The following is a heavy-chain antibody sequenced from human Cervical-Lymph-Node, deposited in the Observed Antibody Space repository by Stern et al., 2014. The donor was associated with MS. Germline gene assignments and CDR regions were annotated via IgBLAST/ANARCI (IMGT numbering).Heavy chain of an antibody. CDR3: AKDRELVVVTFDS. J-gene: IGHJ4*02. CDR2: ISLSGGST. Sequence: VKLVQSGGGLVQPGGSLRLSCAASGFTFSDSAMSWVRQAPGKGLALVSAISLSGGSTFSADSVQGRFTISRDNSKNTLYLQMNSLRAEDTAVYYCAKDRELVVVTFDSWGQGTLVTVSS. D-gene: IGHD2-15*01. V-gene: IGHV3-23*04. CDR1: GFTFSDSA.